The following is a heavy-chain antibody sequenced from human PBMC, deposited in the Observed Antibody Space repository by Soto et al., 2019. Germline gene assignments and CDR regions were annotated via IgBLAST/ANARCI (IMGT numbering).Heavy chain of an antibody. CDR1: GFTCSNYA. V-gene: IGHV3-23*01. CDR2: VGNNGLDT. D-gene: IGHD3-3*01. Sequence: PGGSLRLSCVASGFTCSNYALTWIRQAPGKGLEWVSAVGNNGLDTWYADSVKGRFTISRDDSKSTVYLQMDSLRAEDAAIYYCANVMILRLSELSNIDEPLGQGTLGSVPS. CDR3: ANVMILRLSELSNIDEP. J-gene: IGHJ5*02.